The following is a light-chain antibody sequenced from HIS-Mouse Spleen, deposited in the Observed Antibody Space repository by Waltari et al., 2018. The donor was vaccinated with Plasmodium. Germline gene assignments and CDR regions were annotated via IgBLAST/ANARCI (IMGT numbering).Light chain of an antibody. CDR2: EDS. Sequence: QSALTQPPSASGSPGQSVTISCTGTSSDVGGYNYVSWYQQHPGKAPKLMIYEDSKRPSGVPDRFSGSRSGNTAALTVSGLQAEDEADYYCSSYAGSSNFVVFGGGTKLTVL. CDR1: SSDVGGYNY. J-gene: IGLJ2*01. V-gene: IGLV2-8*01. CDR3: SSYAGSSNFVV.